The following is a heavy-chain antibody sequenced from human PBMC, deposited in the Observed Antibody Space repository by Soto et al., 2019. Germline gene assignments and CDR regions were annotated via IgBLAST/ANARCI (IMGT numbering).Heavy chain of an antibody. CDR1: GGSIRSFS. Sequence: SETLSLTCSVSGGSIRSFSWSWIRQPPGRGLEWVGHIYDGGSTYNNPSLKSRITISVDTSKNQFSLKLSSVSVADTAVYYCARGPSGDKVDYWGQGILVTVSS. CDR2: IYDGGST. V-gene: IGHV4-4*09. D-gene: IGHD7-27*01. J-gene: IGHJ4*02. CDR3: ARGPSGDKVDY.